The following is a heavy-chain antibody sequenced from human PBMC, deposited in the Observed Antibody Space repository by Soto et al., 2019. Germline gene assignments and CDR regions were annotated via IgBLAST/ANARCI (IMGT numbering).Heavy chain of an antibody. CDR3: ARAPLHKALHLAFDC. D-gene: IGHD3-16*02. CDR2: LYDDGRN. CDR1: GLTVGINY. V-gene: IGHV3-66*01. Sequence: GGSLRLSCAASGLTVGINYMTWVRQAPGKGLEWVSVLYDDGRNFYADSVKGRFAISRDNSRNTLYLQMNSLRAEDTGVYYCARAPLHKALHLAFDCWGQGTLVTVSS. J-gene: IGHJ4*02.